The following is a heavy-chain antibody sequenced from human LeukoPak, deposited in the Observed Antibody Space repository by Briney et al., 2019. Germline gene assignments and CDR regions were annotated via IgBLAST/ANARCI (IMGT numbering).Heavy chain of an antibody. V-gene: IGHV4-59*01. CDR1: GGSISSYY. CDR2: IYYSGST. Sequence: PSETLSLTCTVSGGSISSYYWSWIRQPPGKGLEWIGYIYYSGSTNYNPSLKSRVTISVDTSKNQFSLKLSSVTAADPAVYYCARDGGARGVDYWGQGTLVTVSS. J-gene: IGHJ4*02. CDR3: ARDGGARGVDY. D-gene: IGHD1-26*01.